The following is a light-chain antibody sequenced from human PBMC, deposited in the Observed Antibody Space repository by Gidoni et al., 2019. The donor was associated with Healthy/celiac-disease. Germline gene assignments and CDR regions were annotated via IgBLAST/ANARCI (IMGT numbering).Light chain of an antibody. CDR3: MQALQTPWT. CDR1: QSLLHSNGYNF. CDR2: LGS. J-gene: IGKJ1*01. V-gene: IGKV2-28*01. Sequence: DIVMTQSPLSLPVTPGEPASLSCRASQSLLHSNGYNFLDWYLQKPGQSPQLLIYLGSNRASGGPDRFSGSGSGADFTLKISRVEAEDVGVYYCMQALQTPWTFGQGTKVEIK.